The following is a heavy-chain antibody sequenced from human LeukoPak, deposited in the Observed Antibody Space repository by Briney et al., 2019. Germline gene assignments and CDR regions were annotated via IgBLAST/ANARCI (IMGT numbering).Heavy chain of an antibody. V-gene: IGHV3-23*01. CDR1: GFTFSSYD. Sequence: GGSLRLSCAASGFTFSSYDMSWVRQAPGRGLEWVSAIGGGGTPYYADSVKGRFTISRNNSKNTLYLQMNSLRAEDTAVYYCAKDDHGGSGWRDYFDQWGQGTLVTVSS. CDR3: AKDDHGGSGWRDYFDQ. J-gene: IGHJ4*02. CDR2: IGGGGTP. D-gene: IGHD6-19*01.